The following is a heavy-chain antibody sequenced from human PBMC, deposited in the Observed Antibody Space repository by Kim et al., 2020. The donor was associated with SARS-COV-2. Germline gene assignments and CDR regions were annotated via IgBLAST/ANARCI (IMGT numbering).Heavy chain of an antibody. J-gene: IGHJ4*02. CDR3: ASHIPLGDCSGATCPIDY. V-gene: IGHV3-21*01. CDR2: ITSSSSYI. Sequence: GGSLRLSCAASGFAFSTYSMNWVRQAPGKGLEWVSSITSSSSYIYYADSMKGRFTISRDNAKNSLYLQMSSLRAEDTAVYYCASHIPLGDCSGATCPIDYWGQGTLVTVSS. D-gene: IGHD2-15*01. CDR1: GFAFSTYS.